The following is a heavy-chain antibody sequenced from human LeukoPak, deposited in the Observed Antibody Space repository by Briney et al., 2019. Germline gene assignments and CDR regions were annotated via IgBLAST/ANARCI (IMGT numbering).Heavy chain of an antibody. V-gene: IGHV1-18*01. Sequence: ASVKVYCKASGYTFTSYGISWVRQAPGQGLEWMGWISAYNGNTNYAQKLQGRVTMTTDTSTSTAYMELRSLRSDDTAVYYCARSSSGTFYYYGMDVWGQGTTVTVSS. CDR2: ISAYNGNT. J-gene: IGHJ6*02. CDR3: ARSSSGTFYYYGMDV. D-gene: IGHD6-19*01. CDR1: GYTFTSYG.